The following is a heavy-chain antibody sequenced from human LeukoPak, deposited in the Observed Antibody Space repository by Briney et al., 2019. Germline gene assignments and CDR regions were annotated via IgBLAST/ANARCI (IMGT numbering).Heavy chain of an antibody. CDR1: GFTFSRDA. CDR2: IGGSGGST. Sequence: PGGSLRLSCAASGFTFSRDAMSWVRQAPGKGLEWVSAIGGSGGSTYYADSVKGRFTISRDNSKNTLYLQMNSLRAEDTAVYYCARDSRFLEWLLRFDPWGQGTLVTVSS. CDR3: ARDSRFLEWLLRFDP. J-gene: IGHJ5*02. D-gene: IGHD3-3*01. V-gene: IGHV3-23*01.